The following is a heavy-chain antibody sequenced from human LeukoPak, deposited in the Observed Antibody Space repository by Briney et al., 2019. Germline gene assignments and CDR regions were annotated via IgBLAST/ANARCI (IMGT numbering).Heavy chain of an antibody. CDR2: IKQDGSEK. V-gene: IGHV3-7*03. CDR1: GFTFSSYW. CDR3: AKGLYYDILTGYVRAFDI. J-gene: IGHJ3*02. D-gene: IGHD3-9*01. Sequence: GGSLRLSCAASGFTFSSYWMSWVRQAPGKGLEWVANIKQDGSEKYYVDSVKGRFTISRDNAKNSLYLQMNSLRAEDTAVYYCAKGLYYDILTGYVRAFDIWGQGTMVTVSS.